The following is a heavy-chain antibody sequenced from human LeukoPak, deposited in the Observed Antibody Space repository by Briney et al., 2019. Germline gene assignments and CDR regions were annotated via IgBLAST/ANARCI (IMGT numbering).Heavy chain of an antibody. Sequence: GGSLRLSCAASGFTFSNQGMSWVRQAPGKGLEGVSSISGSGGSTYYADSVKGRFTISRDNSKNTLYLQMNTLRAEDTAVYYCAPLSIPSGEFDYWGQGTLGTVSS. D-gene: IGHD2-2*01. CDR1: GFTFSNQG. V-gene: IGHV3-23*01. J-gene: IGHJ4*02. CDR3: APLSIPSGEFDY. CDR2: ISGSGGST.